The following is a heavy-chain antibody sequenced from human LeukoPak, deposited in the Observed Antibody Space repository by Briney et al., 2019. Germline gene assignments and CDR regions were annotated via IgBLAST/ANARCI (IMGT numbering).Heavy chain of an antibody. Sequence: PGGSLRLSCAASGLTVSSNFMSWARQAPGKGLEWVSVIYGGGSTYYADSVKGRFTISRDTSKNTLYLQMNSLRAEDTAVYYCASWPGGWYGEDSWGQGTLVTVSS. V-gene: IGHV3-53*01. CDR2: IYGGGST. J-gene: IGHJ4*02. D-gene: IGHD6-19*01. CDR3: ASWPGGWYGEDS. CDR1: GLTVSSNF.